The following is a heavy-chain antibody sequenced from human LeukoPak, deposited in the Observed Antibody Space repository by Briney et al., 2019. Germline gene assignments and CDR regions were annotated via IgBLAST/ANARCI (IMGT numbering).Heavy chain of an antibody. CDR2: IKEDGNEK. J-gene: IGHJ4*02. CDR3: ARVSGWDFDY. Sequence: GGSLRLSCAASGFSFSNYWMTWVRQAPGKGLEWVAHIKEDGNEKYYVDSVKGRFTISRDNAKNPLYLQMNSLRAEDTAVYYCARVSGWDFDYWGQGALVTVSS. D-gene: IGHD6-25*01. V-gene: IGHV3-7*03. CDR1: GFSFSNYW.